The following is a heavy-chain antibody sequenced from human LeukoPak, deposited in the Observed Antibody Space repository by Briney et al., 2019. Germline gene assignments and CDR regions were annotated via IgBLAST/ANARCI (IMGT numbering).Heavy chain of an antibody. Sequence: GGSLRLSCTASGLFFSTSGMHWVRAAPGKGLEWVAFIKRDETERWILDSVKGRFTISRDNAKNTLYLQMNSLRAEDTAVYYCASDYYDSSGYYYVSDNWGQGTLVTVSS. J-gene: IGHJ4*02. V-gene: IGHV3-30*12. CDR1: GLFFSTSG. CDR2: IKRDETER. D-gene: IGHD3-22*01. CDR3: ASDYYDSSGYYYVSDN.